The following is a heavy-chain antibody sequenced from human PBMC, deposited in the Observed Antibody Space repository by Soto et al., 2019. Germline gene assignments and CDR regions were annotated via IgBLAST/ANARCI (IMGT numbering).Heavy chain of an antibody. V-gene: IGHV2-5*02. Sequence: QITLKESGPTLVKPTQTLTLTCTFSGFSLSTSGVGVGWIRQPPGKALEWLALIYWDDDKRYSPSLESRLTITYDTSKNQVLITTPIPYTMVTATNYCAHFPSFCNESSSFSFVDYWCQGTLVTV. CDR2: IYWDDDK. CDR1: GFSLSTSGVG. D-gene: IGHD3-16*02. CDR3: AHFPSFCNESSSFSFVDY. J-gene: IGHJ4*02.